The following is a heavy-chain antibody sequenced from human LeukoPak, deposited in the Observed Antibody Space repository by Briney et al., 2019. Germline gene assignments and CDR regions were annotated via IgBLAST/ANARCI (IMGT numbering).Heavy chain of an antibody. CDR3: AKSSVSPSWFDP. V-gene: IGHV3-23*01. J-gene: IGHJ5*02. CDR1: GFTFTTYA. CDR2: ISGSGSST. D-gene: IGHD5/OR15-5a*01. Sequence: PGGSLSLSCAASGFTFTTYAMTWVRQAPGKGLEWVSAISGSGSSTYYAASVRGRFTISRDNSKNTLYLQMNSLRVEDTAVYYCAKSSVSPSWFDPWGQGTLVTVSS.